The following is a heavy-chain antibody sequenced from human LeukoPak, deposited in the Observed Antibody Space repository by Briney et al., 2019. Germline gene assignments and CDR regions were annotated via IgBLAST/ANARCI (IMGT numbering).Heavy chain of an antibody. CDR3: ARSASSSWFIDAFDI. V-gene: IGHV4-34*01. J-gene: IGHJ3*02. D-gene: IGHD6-13*01. CDR2: INHSGST. CDR1: GGSFSGYY. Sequence: SETPSLTCAVYGGSFSGYYWSSIRQPPGKGLEWIGEINHSGSTNYNPSLKSRVTISVDTSKNQFSLKRSSVTAADTAVYYCARSASSSWFIDAFDIWGQGTMVTVSS.